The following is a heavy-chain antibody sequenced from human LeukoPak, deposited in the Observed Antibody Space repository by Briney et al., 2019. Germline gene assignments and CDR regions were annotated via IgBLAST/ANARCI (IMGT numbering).Heavy chain of an antibody. CDR2: ISSSSSYI. V-gene: IGHV3-21*01. CDR3: ARGPYPTYYDFWSGYYTVY. D-gene: IGHD3-3*01. Sequence: GGSLRLSCAASGFTFSSYSMNWVRQAPGKGLEWVSSISSSSSYIYYADSVKGRFTISRDNAKNSLYLQMNSLRAEDTAVYYCARGPYPTYYDFWSGYYTVYWSQGTLVTVSS. J-gene: IGHJ4*02. CDR1: GFTFSSYS.